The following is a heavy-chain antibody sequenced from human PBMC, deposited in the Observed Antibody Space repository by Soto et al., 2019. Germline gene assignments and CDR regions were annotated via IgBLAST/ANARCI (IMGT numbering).Heavy chain of an antibody. D-gene: IGHD3-9*01. CDR2: IYSGGST. CDR3: ASIYDILTCSSGRYCYYGMDV. Sequence: PGGSLRLSCAASGFTVSSNYMSWVRQAPGKGLEWVSVIYSGGSTYYADSVKGRFTISRHNSKNTLYLQMNSLRAEDTAVYYCASIYDILTCSSGRYCYYGMDVWGQGTRVTDSS. J-gene: IGHJ6*02. CDR1: GFTVSSNY. V-gene: IGHV3-53*04.